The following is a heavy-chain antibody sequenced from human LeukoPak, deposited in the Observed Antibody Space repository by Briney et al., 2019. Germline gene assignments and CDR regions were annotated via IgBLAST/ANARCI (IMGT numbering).Heavy chain of an antibody. D-gene: IGHD3-22*01. CDR1: GFTFSSYA. CDR2: ISYDGSNK. Sequence: GGSLRLSCAASGFTFSSYAMSWVRQAPGKGLEWVAVISYDGSNKYYADSVKGRFTISRDNSKNTLYLQMNSLRAEDTAVYYCAKDRWYYDSSGYYYYYYGMDVWGQGTTVTVSS. J-gene: IGHJ6*02. V-gene: IGHV3-30*18. CDR3: AKDRWYYDSSGYYYYYYGMDV.